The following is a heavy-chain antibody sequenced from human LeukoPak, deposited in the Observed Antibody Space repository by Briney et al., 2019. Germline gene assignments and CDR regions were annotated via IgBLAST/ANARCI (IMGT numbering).Heavy chain of an antibody. V-gene: IGHV4-59*01. CDR1: GGSFSDYY. J-gene: IGHJ4*02. Sequence: PSETLSLTCAVYGGSFSDYYWSWIRQPPGKGLEWIGYIYYSGSTNYNPSLKSRVTISVDTSKNQFSLKLSSVTAADTAVYYCARSYYDSSGYHSLFGYWGQGTLVTVSS. CDR3: ARSYYDSSGYHSLFGY. CDR2: IYYSGST. D-gene: IGHD3-22*01.